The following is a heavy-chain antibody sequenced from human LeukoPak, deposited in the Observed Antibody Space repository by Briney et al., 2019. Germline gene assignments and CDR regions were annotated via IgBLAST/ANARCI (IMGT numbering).Heavy chain of an antibody. CDR2: IYSGGST. D-gene: IGHD2-2*01. J-gene: IGHJ3*02. V-gene: IGHV3-53*01. CDR3: TKMQGFCTGSSCYPRTFDI. Sequence: GGSLRPSCAASGFTVSSNYMSWVRQAPGKGLEWVSVIYSGGSTYYSDSVKGRFTISRDNSKNTVYLHIKSLRAEDTAVYYCTKMQGFCTGSSCYPRTFDIWGLETMVSVSS. CDR1: GFTVSSNY.